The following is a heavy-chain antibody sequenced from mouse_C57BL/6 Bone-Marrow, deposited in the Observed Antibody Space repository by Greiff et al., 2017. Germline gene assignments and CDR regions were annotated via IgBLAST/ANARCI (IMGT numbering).Heavy chain of an antibody. Sequence: EVKVVESGGGLVQSGRSLRLSCATSGFTFSDFYMEWVRQAPGKGLEWIAASRNKANDYTTEYSASVKGRFIVSRDTSQSILYLQMNALRAEDTAIYYCARDAGGFLYYAMDYWGQGTSVTVSS. CDR1: GFTFSDFY. V-gene: IGHV7-1*01. CDR3: ARDAGGFLYYAMDY. CDR2: SRNKANDYTT. J-gene: IGHJ4*01.